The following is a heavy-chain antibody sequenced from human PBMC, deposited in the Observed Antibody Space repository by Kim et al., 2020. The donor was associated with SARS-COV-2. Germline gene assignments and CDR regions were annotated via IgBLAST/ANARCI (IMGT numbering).Heavy chain of an antibody. CDR3: ARGFSLWQQLVTYFDY. D-gene: IGHD6-13*01. Sequence: ETLSLTCAVYGGSFSGYYWSWIRQPPGKGLEWIGEINHSGSTNYNPSLKSRVTISVDTSKNQFSLKLSSVTAADTAVYYCARGFSLWQQLVTYFDYWGQGTLVTVSS. CDR2: INHSGST. J-gene: IGHJ4*02. V-gene: IGHV4-34*01. CDR1: GGSFSGYY.